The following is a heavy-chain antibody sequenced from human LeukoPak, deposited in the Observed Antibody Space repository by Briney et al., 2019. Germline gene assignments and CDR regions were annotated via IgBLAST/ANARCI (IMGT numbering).Heavy chain of an antibody. J-gene: IGHJ6*03. CDR3: ARVLKKYCSGDDCYRPRGYYYFMEV. Sequence: GASVKVSCKASGYTFTSYDINWVRQATGQGLEWMGWMNPNSGNTGYAQKFQGRVTMTRNTSISTAYMELSSLRSEDTAVYYCARVLKKYCSGDDCYRPRGYYYFMEVWGKGTTVTVSS. D-gene: IGHD2-15*01. CDR1: GYTFTSYD. V-gene: IGHV1-8*01. CDR2: MNPNSGNT.